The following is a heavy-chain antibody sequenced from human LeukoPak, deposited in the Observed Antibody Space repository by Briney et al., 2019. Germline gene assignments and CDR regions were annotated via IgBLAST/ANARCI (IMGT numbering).Heavy chain of an antibody. Sequence: GGSLRLSCAASGFTFSSYWMHWVRQAPGKGLVWVSHINSDGSSTTYADSVKGRFTISRDNAKNTLYLQMNSLRVEDTAVYYCARQTGSGLFILPGGQGTLVTVSS. J-gene: IGHJ4*02. D-gene: IGHD3/OR15-3a*01. CDR3: ARQTGSGLFILP. CDR1: GFTFSSYW. CDR2: INSDGSST. V-gene: IGHV3-74*03.